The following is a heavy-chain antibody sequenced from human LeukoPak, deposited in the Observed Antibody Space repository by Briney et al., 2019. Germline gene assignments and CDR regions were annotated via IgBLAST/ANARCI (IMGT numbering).Heavy chain of an antibody. D-gene: IGHD3-22*01. CDR3: ARERDYDSSGYYVFGY. J-gene: IGHJ4*02. CDR2: IDSTSSFI. V-gene: IGHV3-21*01. Sequence: GGSLRLSCAASGFTFSSYAMMWVRQAPGKGLEWVSSIDSTSSFIYYADSLKGRFTVSRDNSKNTLYLQMNSLRAEDTAVYYCARERDYDSSGYYVFGYWGQGTLVTVSS. CDR1: GFTFSSYA.